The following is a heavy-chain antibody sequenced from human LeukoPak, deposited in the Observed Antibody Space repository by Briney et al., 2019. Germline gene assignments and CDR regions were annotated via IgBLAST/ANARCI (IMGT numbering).Heavy chain of an antibody. Sequence: GGSLRLSCAGSGFTFSDYYMNWIRQAPGKGLEWVSYISSSGSTIYYADSVKGRFTISRDNAKNSLYLQMNSLRVEDMALYYCAKALYSSSWRLSPFDYWGQGTLVTVSS. V-gene: IGHV3-11*01. CDR2: ISSSGSTI. D-gene: IGHD6-13*01. J-gene: IGHJ4*02. CDR1: GFTFSDYY. CDR3: AKALYSSSWRLSPFDY.